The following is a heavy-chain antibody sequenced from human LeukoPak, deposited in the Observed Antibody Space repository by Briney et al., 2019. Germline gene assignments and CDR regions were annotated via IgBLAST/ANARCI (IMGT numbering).Heavy chain of an antibody. CDR2: ISSSSSAI. D-gene: IGHD5-18*01. J-gene: IGHJ4*02. CDR3: ARARGYSYGPFLGY. V-gene: IGHV3-48*01. Sequence: GGSLRLSCAVSGFTFSSYSMNWVRQAPGKGLEWVSYISSSSSAIYYADSVKGRFTISRDNAKNSLYLQMNSLRAEDTAVYYCARARGYSYGPFLGYWGQGTLVTVSS. CDR1: GFTFSSYS.